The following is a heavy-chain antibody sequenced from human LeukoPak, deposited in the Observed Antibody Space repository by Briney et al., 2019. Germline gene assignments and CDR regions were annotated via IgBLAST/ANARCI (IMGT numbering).Heavy chain of an antibody. CDR2: IHQDGSQR. V-gene: IGHV3-7*01. CDR3: AREARYYYYYMDV. Sequence: GGSLRLSCIASGFSFSTFWMSWVRQAPGKGPEWVANIHQDGSQRNYLDSLRGRFIISRDNAKNSLYLQMNNLRGDDTAVYYCAREARYYYYYMDVWGKGTTVTVSS. CDR1: GFSFSTFW. J-gene: IGHJ6*03.